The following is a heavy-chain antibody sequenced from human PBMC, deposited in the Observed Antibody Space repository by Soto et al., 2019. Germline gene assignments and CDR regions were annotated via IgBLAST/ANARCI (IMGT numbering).Heavy chain of an antibody. J-gene: IGHJ4*02. Sequence: QVQLVESGGGVVQPGRSLRLSCAASGFTFSSYGMHWVRQAPGKGLEWVAVISYDGSNKYYADSVKGRFTISRDNSKNTLYLQMNSLRAEDTAVYYCAKDLGTSWCQGTLVTVSS. CDR2: ISYDGSNK. CDR1: GFTFSSYG. V-gene: IGHV3-30*18. CDR3: AKDLGTS. D-gene: IGHD1-1*01.